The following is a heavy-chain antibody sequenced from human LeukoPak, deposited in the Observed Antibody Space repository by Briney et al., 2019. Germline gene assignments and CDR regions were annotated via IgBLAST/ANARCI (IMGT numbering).Heavy chain of an antibody. D-gene: IGHD6-13*01. J-gene: IGHJ6*03. Sequence: PSETLSLTCTVSGGSISSYYWTWIRQPPGKRLEWIGSIYHSGSTNYNPSLKSRVTILIDTSKTQFSLKVRSVTAAETAVYYWAREYSGSWGLNYYYMDVWGKGTTVTVSS. CDR3: AREYSGSWGLNYYYMDV. CDR1: GGSISSYY. V-gene: IGHV4-59*01. CDR2: IYHSGST.